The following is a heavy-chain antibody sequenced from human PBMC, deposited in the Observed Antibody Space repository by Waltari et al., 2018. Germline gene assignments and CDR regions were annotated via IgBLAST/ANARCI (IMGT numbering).Heavy chain of an antibody. CDR1: GYTLTELS. V-gene: IGHV1-24*01. D-gene: IGHD3-22*01. Sequence: QVQLVQSGAEVEKPGASVKVSCKVSGYTLTELSMHWVRRAPGKGLEWMGGFDPEDGETTYAQKFQGRVTMTEDTSTDTAYMELSSLRSEDTAVYYCATLAFTYYDSSGYYFPWGQGTLFTVSS. CDR3: ATLAFTYYDSSGYYFP. J-gene: IGHJ5*02. CDR2: FDPEDGET.